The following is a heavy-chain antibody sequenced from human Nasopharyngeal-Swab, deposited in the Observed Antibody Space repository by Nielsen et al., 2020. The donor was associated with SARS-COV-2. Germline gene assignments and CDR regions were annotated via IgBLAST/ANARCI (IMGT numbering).Heavy chain of an antibody. Sequence: SLKISCAASGFTFDDYAMHWVRQAPGKGLEWVSGISWNSGSIGYADSVKGRFTISRDNSKNTLYLQMNSLRAEDTAVYYCAKDNGGNFGYWGQGTLVTVSS. CDR3: AKDNGGNFGY. J-gene: IGHJ4*02. CDR2: ISWNSGSI. D-gene: IGHD4-23*01. V-gene: IGHV3-9*01. CDR1: GFTFDDYA.